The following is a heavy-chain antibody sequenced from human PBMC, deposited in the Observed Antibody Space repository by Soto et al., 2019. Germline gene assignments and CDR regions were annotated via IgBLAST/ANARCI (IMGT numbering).Heavy chain of an antibody. CDR1: GFTFSSYA. J-gene: IGHJ6*02. CDR3: ARSNSLTGYYWFYGMDV. CDR2: ISSNGGST. D-gene: IGHD3-9*01. Sequence: GGSLRLSCAASGFTFSSYAMHWVRQAPGKGLEYVSAISSNGGSTYYANSVKGRFTISRDNSKNTLYLQMGSLRAEDMAVYYCARSNSLTGYYWFYGMDVWGQGTTVTVSS. V-gene: IGHV3-64*01.